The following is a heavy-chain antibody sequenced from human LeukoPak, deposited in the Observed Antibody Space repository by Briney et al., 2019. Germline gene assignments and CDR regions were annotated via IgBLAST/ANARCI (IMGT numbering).Heavy chain of an antibody. J-gene: IGHJ6*02. V-gene: IGHV3-48*04. D-gene: IGHD4-17*01. CDR1: GFTFSSYS. Sequence: GGSLRLSCAASGFTFSSYSMNWVRQAPGKGLEWVSYISSSSSTIYYADSAKGRFTISRDNAKNSLYLQMNSLRAEDTAVYYCARDPHDYGDYVGSYYYYGMDVWGQGTTVTVSS. CDR2: ISSSSSTI. CDR3: ARDPHDYGDYVGSYYYYGMDV.